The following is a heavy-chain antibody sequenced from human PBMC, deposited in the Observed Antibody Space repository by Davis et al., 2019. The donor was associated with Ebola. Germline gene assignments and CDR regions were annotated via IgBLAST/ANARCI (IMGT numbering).Heavy chain of an antibody. J-gene: IGHJ4*02. D-gene: IGHD3-10*01. CDR2: ISWNSVNK. V-gene: IGHV3-9*01. CDR1: GFTFDDYA. CDR3: AKDRRLTMVRGAIDY. Sequence: PGSSLKISCAGSGFTFDDYAMHWVRQVPGKGLEWVTGISWNSVNKGYADTVKGRFTVSRDNAKNSLYLQMDSLRAEDTAVYYCAKDRRLTMVRGAIDYWGQGTLVTVSS.